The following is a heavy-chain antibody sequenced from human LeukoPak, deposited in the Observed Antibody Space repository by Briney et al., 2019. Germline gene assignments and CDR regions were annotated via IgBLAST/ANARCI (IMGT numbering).Heavy chain of an antibody. V-gene: IGHV1-69*05. CDR2: IIPIFGTA. CDR1: GGTFSSYA. J-gene: IGHJ4*02. Sequence: RASVKVSCKASGGTFSSYAISWVRQAPGQGLEWMGGIIPIFGTANYAQKFQGRVTITTDESTSTAYMELSSLRSEDTAVYYCARYGGYSYGTYFDYWGQGTLVTVSS. D-gene: IGHD5-18*01. CDR3: ARYGGYSYGTYFDY.